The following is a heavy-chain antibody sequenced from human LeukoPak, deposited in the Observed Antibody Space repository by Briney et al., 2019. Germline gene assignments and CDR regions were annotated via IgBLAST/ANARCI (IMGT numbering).Heavy chain of an antibody. CDR2: ISAYNGNT. V-gene: IGHV1-18*01. CDR1: GYTFTSYD. D-gene: IGHD6-19*01. J-gene: IGHJ4*02. CDR3: ARDIVQWLGVPSDY. Sequence: ASVKVSCKASGYTFTSYDINWVRQATGQGLEWMGWISAYNGNTNYAQKLQGRVTMTTDTSTSTAYMELRSLRSDDTAVYYCARDIVQWLGVPSDYWGQGTLVTVSS.